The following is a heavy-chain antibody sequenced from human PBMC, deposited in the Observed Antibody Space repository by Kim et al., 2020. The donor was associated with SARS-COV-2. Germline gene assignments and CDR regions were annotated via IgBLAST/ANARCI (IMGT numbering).Heavy chain of an antibody. CDR1: GFTFSSYG. CDR2: ISYDGSNK. CDR3: ANPAADSY. Sequence: GGSLRLSCAASGFTFSSYGMHWVRQAPGKGLEWVAVISYDGSNKYYSDSVKGRFTISRDNSKNTLYLQMNSLRAEDTAVYYCANPAADSYWGQGTLVTVS. V-gene: IGHV3-30*18. J-gene: IGHJ4*02. D-gene: IGHD2-2*01.